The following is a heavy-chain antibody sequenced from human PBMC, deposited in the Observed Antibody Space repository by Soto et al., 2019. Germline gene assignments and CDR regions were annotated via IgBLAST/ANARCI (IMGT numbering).Heavy chain of an antibody. CDR2: ISAYDGST. CDR3: ARDPATAYSSSSFDY. Sequence: ASVKVSCKASGYSFTTYGITWLRQAPGQGLEWMGWISAYDGSTNYAQKLLGRVSMTTESSTKKAYMELRRLRSDDTDVYYCARDPATAYSSSSFDYWGQGTLVTVSS. V-gene: IGHV1-18*04. D-gene: IGHD6-6*01. CDR1: GYSFTTYG. J-gene: IGHJ4*02.